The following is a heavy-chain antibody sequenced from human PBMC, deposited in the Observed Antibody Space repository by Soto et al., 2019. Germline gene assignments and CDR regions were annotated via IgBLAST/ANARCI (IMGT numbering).Heavy chain of an antibody. Sequence: QVQLVQSGAELKNPGASVKVSCKASGYTFTSYGITWVRQAPGQGLEWMGWISAHNGDTTYAQKFQGRVTMTTDTSTRTAYMELRSLRSDDTAVYFCARVRLSLFDYWGQGTLVTVSS. CDR3: ARVRLSLFDY. CDR2: ISAHNGDT. V-gene: IGHV1-18*04. CDR1: GYTFTSYG. J-gene: IGHJ4*02. D-gene: IGHD3-10*01.